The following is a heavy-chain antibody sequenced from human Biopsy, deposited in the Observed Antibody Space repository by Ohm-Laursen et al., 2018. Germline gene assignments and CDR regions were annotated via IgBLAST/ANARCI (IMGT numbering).Heavy chain of an antibody. Sequence: SVKVSCKASGYTFTTYGISWVRQAPGQGLEWMGWIRTDNGATDYAQNLQGRVTMTTDTSAATAYMELRSLRSDDTAVYFCARDPGYDFWSGSDPFDIWGQGTLVTVS. CDR2: IRTDNGAT. D-gene: IGHD3-3*01. CDR3: ARDPGYDFWSGSDPFDI. J-gene: IGHJ3*02. V-gene: IGHV1-18*04. CDR1: GYTFTTYG.